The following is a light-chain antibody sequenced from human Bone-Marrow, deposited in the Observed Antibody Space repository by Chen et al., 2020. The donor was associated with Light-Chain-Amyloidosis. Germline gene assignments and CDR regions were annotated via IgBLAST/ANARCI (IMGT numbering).Light chain of an antibody. CDR3: EQYNEWQRT. Sequence: EIVMTQSPATLSLSPGERATLSCRASHSVSSNLAWYQQNPGQAPRLLIYGAFTRATGIPARFSGGGYGKEFTLTISSLQSEDYAVYYSEQYNEWQRTFGQGMRVEIK. CDR1: HSVSSN. V-gene: IGKV3-15*01. CDR2: GAF. J-gene: IGKJ1*01.